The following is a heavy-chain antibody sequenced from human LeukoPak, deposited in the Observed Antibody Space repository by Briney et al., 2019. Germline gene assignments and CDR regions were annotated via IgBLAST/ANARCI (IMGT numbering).Heavy chain of an antibody. CDR3: ARGPLTGKWPDMGFDY. V-gene: IGHV3-30-3*01. J-gene: IGHJ4*02. D-gene: IGHD3-9*01. CDR1: GFTFSSYA. Sequence: GGSLRLSCAASGFTFSSYAMHWVRQASGKGLEWVSVISYDGSNKYYADSVKGRFTISRDNSKNTLYLQMNSLRTEDTAVYYCARGPLTGKWPDMGFDYWGQGTLVTVSS. CDR2: ISYDGSNK.